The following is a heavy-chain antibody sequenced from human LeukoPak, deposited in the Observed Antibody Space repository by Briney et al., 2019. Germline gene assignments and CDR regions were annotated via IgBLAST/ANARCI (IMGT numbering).Heavy chain of an antibody. J-gene: IGHJ4*02. CDR3: ARHKRSLPYDF. CDR2: IYPSDSDT. CDR1: GYSFTSNW. Sequence: GESLKISCKGSGYSFTSNWIGWVRQMPGRGLEWMGIIYPSDSDTRYSPSFQGQVTISADKSINTAYLQWSSLKASDTAMYYCARHKRSLPYDFWGQGTLVTVSS. D-gene: IGHD3-3*01. V-gene: IGHV5-51*01.